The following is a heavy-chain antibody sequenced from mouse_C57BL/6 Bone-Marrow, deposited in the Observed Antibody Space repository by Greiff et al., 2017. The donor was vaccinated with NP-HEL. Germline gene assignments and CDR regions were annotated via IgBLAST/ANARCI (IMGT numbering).Heavy chain of an antibody. CDR3: AREGTYYGSSYYFDY. CDR1: GYTFTSYW. V-gene: IGHV1-50*01. D-gene: IGHD1-1*01. Sequence: QVQLQQPGAELVKPGASVKLSCKASGYTFTSYWMQWVKQRPGQGLEWIGEIDPSDSYTNYNQKFKGKATLTVDTSSSTAYMQLSSRTSEDSAVYYCAREGTYYGSSYYFDYWGQGTTLTVSS. J-gene: IGHJ2*01. CDR2: IDPSDSYT.